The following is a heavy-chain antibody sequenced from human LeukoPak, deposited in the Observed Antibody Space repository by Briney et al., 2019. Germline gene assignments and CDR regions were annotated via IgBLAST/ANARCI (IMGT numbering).Heavy chain of an antibody. V-gene: IGHV4-34*01. CDR2: INHSGSN. CDR3: ARVGMITFGGVIAYYYYYYMDV. CDR1: GGSFSGYY. J-gene: IGHJ6*03. Sequence: KPSETLSLTCALYGGSFSGYYWSWIRQPPGKGLEWIGEINHSGSNNFNPSLKSRVTISVDTSKNQFSLKLSSVTAADTAVYYCARVGMITFGGVIAYYYYYYMDVWGKGTTVTVSS. D-gene: IGHD3-16*02.